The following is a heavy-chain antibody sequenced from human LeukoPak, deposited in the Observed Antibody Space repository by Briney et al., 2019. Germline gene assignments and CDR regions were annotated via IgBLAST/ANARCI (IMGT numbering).Heavy chain of an antibody. Sequence: GGSLRLSSVPSLFSLRIDAMCAVRQAPGQGLECVSVIYSGGSTYYADSVKGRFTISRDNSKNTLYLQMNSLRVEDTSVYYCALGLVTDYWGQGTLVTVSS. V-gene: IGHV3-53*01. D-gene: IGHD3/OR15-3a*01. CDR2: IYSGGST. CDR1: LFSLRIDA. CDR3: ALGLVTDY. J-gene: IGHJ4*02.